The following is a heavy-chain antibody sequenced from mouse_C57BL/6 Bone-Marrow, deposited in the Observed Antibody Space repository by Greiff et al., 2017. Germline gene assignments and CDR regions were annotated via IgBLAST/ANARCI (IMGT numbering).Heavy chain of an antibody. V-gene: IGHV1-81*01. CDR2: IYPRSGNT. CDR3: AKDHHGAMDY. Sequence: QVQLKESGAELARPGASVKLSCKASGYTFTSYGISWVKQRTGQGLEWIGEIYPRSGNTYYNEKFKGKATLTADKSSSTAYMELRSLTSEDSAVYFCAKDHHGAMDYWGQGTSVTVSS. CDR1: GYTFTSYG. J-gene: IGHJ4*01.